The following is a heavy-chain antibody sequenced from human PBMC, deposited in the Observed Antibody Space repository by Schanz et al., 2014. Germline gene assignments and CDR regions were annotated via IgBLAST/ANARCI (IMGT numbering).Heavy chain of an antibody. CDR1: GFSFRAYN. D-gene: IGHD3-10*01. CDR2: IGSSSSRI. J-gene: IGHJ4*02. V-gene: IGHV3-11*04. Sequence: QVHLLESGGGLVEPGGSLRLSCAASGFSFRAYNLAWIRQAPGKGLEWISYIGSSSSRIDHADSVKGRFTISRDNAKNSLYLQMNSLRAEDTAVYHCVSSGSYSSYAFWGQGTLVTVSA. CDR3: VSSGSYSSYAF.